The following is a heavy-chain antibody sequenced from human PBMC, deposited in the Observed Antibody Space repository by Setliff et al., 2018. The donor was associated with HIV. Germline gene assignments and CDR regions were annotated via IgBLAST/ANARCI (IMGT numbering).Heavy chain of an antibody. CDR3: ARDRELARHYYYGMDV. D-gene: IGHD6-6*01. CDR1: GYSISSGYY. V-gene: IGHV4-38-2*02. Sequence: SETLSLTCAVSGYSISSGYYWGWIRQPPGKGLEWIGSIYYSGSTYYNPSLKSRVTISVDKSKNQFSLKLSSVTAADTAVYYCARDRELARHYYYGMDVWGQGTTVTVSS. CDR2: IYYSGST. J-gene: IGHJ6*02.